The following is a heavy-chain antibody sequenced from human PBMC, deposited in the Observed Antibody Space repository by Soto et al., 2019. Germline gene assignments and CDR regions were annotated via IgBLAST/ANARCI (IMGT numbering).Heavy chain of an antibody. CDR1: GDSVSSSSAA. CDR3: ARGKEVPIPGGMDV. CDR2: TYYRSKWYN. D-gene: IGHD2-21*01. J-gene: IGHJ6*02. V-gene: IGHV6-1*01. Sequence: SQTLSLTCAISGDSVSSSSAAWNWIRQSPSRGLEWLGRTYYRSKWYNDYAVSVKSRITINPDTSKNQFSLQLNSVTPEDTAVYYCARGKEVPIPGGMDVWGQGTTVTVSS.